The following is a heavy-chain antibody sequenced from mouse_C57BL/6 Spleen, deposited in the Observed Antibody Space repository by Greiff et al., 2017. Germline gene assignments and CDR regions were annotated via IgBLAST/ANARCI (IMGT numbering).Heavy chain of an antibody. V-gene: IGHV5-17*01. D-gene: IGHD2-5*01. CDR2: ISSGGSTI. J-gene: IGHJ2*01. Sequence: EVKLMESGGGLVKPGGSLKLSCAASGFTFSDYGMHWVRQAPEKGLEWVAYISSGGSTIYYADTVKGRFTISRDNAKNTLFLQMTRLRSEDTAMYYCARPEYSNFDYWGQGTTLTVSS. CDR3: ARPEYSNFDY. CDR1: GFTFSDYG.